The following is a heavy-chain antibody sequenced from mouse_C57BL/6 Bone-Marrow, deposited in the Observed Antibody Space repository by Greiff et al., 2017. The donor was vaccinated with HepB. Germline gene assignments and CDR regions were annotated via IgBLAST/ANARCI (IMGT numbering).Heavy chain of an antibody. J-gene: IGHJ1*03. CDR3: ARGYFDV. CDR1: GFTFSDFY. Sequence: EVKLVESGGGLVQSGRSLRLSCATSGFTFSDFYMEWVRQAPGKGLEWIAASRNKANDYTTEYSASVKGRFIVSRDTSQSILYLQMNALRAEDTAIYYCARGYFDVWGTGTTVTVSS. CDR2: SRNKANDYTT. V-gene: IGHV7-1*01.